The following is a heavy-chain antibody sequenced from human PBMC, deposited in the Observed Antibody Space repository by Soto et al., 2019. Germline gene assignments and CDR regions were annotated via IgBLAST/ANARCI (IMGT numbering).Heavy chain of an antibody. V-gene: IGHV2-5*02. D-gene: IGHD3-9*01. CDR2: IYWDDSK. CDR3: AHKGPEDWPLDY. J-gene: IGHJ4*02. CDR1: GFSLSTSGVG. Sequence: QITLKESGPTLVRPTQTLTLTCAFSGFSLSTSGVGVGWIHQPPGKALEWLAVIYWDDSKHYSPSLRSRLTITKDTSKNQVVLTMTNMDPMDTGTYYCAHKGPEDWPLDYWGQGTLVTVSS.